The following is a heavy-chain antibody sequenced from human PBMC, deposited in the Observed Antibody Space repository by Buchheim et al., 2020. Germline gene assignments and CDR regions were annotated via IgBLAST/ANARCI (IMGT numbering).Heavy chain of an antibody. V-gene: IGHV4-61*02. J-gene: IGHJ6*02. Sequence: QVQLQESGPGLVKPSQTLSLTCTVSGGSISSGSYYWSWIRQPAGKGLEWIGRIYTSGSTNYNPSLKSRVPISVDTSKNQFSLKLSSVTAADTAVYYCARVGDYYGMDVWGQGTT. D-gene: IGHD3-10*01. CDR3: ARVGDYYGMDV. CDR1: GGSISSGSYY. CDR2: IYTSGST.